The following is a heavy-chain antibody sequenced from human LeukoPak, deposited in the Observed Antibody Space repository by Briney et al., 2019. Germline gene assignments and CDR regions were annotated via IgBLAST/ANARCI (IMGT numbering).Heavy chain of an antibody. D-gene: IGHD3-9*01. CDR3: TRTINSWFDP. CDR2: IRPTDGST. V-gene: IGHV1-46*01. Sequence: ASVKVSCKPSGYTFINRYIHWVRQAPGQGLEWMGVIRPTDGSTSYAQNFQGRLSMTSDTSTSTAYMELSSLRSEDTAIYYCTRTINSWFDPWGQGTPVSVSS. CDR1: GYTFINRY. J-gene: IGHJ5*02.